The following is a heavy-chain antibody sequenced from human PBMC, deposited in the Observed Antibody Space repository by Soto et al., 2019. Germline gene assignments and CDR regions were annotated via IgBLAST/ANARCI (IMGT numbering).Heavy chain of an antibody. CDR3: ARSAKKTWLPDF. V-gene: IGHV1-3*01. D-gene: IGHD5-12*01. Sequence: ASVKVSCKASGFSFIDYSILWVRQAPGQSLEWLGWINAGNGYTKYSHKFQDRVTITSDTSATTTYMELRSLRSEDTAVFYCARSAKKTWLPDFWGQGTLVTVSS. CDR2: INAGNGYT. CDR1: GFSFIDYS. J-gene: IGHJ1*01.